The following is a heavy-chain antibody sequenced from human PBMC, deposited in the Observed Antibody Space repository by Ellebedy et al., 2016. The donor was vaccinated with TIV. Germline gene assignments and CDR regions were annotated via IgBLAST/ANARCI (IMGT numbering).Heavy chain of an antibody. D-gene: IGHD6-13*01. V-gene: IGHV3-48*01. CDR1: GFTFSSYG. CDR2: ISSSSSTI. J-gene: IGHJ4*02. CDR3: AKGRIAAAGGGGVDY. Sequence: GESLKISCAASGFTFSSYGMHWVRQAPGKGLEWVSYISSSSSTIYYAASVKGRFTISRDNSKNTLYLQMNSLRSEDTAVYYCAKGRIAAAGGGGVDYWGQGTLVTVSS.